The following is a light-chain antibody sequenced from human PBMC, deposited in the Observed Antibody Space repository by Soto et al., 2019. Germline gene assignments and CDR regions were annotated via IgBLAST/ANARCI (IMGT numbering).Light chain of an antibody. J-gene: IGLJ2*01. CDR3: CSYAGSSIHVV. CDR1: SSDVGNYNL. CDR2: EGN. V-gene: IGLV2-23*01. Sequence: QSALTQPASVSGSPGQSITISCTGTSSDVGNYNLVSWYQQHPGKATKLMIYEGNKRPSGVSNRFSGSKSGNTASLTISGLQAEDEADYYCCSYAGSSIHVVFGGGTKLTVL.